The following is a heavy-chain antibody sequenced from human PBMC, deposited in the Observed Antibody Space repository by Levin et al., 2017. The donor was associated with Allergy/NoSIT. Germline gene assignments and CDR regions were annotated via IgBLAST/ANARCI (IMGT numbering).Heavy chain of an antibody. Sequence: GSLRLSCSVSGGSVSSGTYYWSWIRRPPGKGLEWIGYINYRGVTKYNPSLKSRVTISVDTSKNEFSLKVTSVTDADTAVYYCARNRIIVSGGNDYYYGMDVWGQGTTVTVSS. CDR3: ARNRIIVSGGNDYYYGMDV. V-gene: IGHV4-61*01. CDR1: GGSVSSGTYY. CDR2: INYRGVT. D-gene: IGHD5/OR15-5a*01. J-gene: IGHJ6*02.